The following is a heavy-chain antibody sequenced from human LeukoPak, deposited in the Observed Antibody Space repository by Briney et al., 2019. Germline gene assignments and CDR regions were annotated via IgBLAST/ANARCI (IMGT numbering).Heavy chain of an antibody. V-gene: IGHV1-8*02. Sequence: ASVKVSCKASGYTFTSYYMHWVRQATGQGLEWMGWMNPNSGNTGYAQKFQGRVTMTRNTSISTAYMELSSLRSEDTAVYYCARGIRRPYYFDYWGQGTLVTVSS. CDR1: GYTFTSYY. CDR2: MNPNSGNT. CDR3: ARGIRRPYYFDY. J-gene: IGHJ4*02.